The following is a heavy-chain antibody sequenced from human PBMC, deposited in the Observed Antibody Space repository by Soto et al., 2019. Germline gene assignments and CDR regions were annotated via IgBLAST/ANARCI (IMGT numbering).Heavy chain of an antibody. CDR2: IKSKIHGGTT. CDR3: TTVHFDVLTGSFDY. V-gene: IGHV3-15*07. Sequence: EVHLVESGGGLVKPGGSLRLSCAASGFTFGNAWMNWFRQAPGKGLEWVGRIKSKIHGGTTDYAAPVRGRFTISRDDSKNTLFRQMNSLKTEDAAVYYCTTVHFDVLTGSFDYWGQGTLVTVSS. J-gene: IGHJ4*02. D-gene: IGHD3-9*01. CDR1: GFTFGNAW.